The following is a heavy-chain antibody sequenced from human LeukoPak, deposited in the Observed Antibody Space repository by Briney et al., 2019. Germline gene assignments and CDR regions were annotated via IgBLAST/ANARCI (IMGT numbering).Heavy chain of an antibody. V-gene: IGHV1-69*13. J-gene: IGHJ4*02. CDR2: IIPIFGTA. Sequence: SVKVSCKASGGTFSSYAISWVRQAPGQGLEWMGGIIPIFGTANYAQKFQGRVTITADESTSTACMELSSLRSQDTAVYYCARTAPSTEPLPEDYWGQGTLVTVSS. D-gene: IGHD1-14*01. CDR3: ARTAPSTEPLPEDY. CDR1: GGTFSSYA.